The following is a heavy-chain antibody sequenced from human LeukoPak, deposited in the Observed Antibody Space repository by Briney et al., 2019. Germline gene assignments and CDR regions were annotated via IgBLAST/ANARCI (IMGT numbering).Heavy chain of an antibody. D-gene: IGHD5-18*01. Sequence: GGSLRLSCAGSGFSFSTYGYNWVRQAPGKGLEWVASISASGHYIDYADSVRGRFTISRDNARNSLYLQMNSLRAEDTAVYYCERERHTAMVYSYNYLDVWGTGTTVTVSS. CDR1: GFSFSTYG. J-gene: IGHJ6*03. CDR2: ISASGHYI. V-gene: IGHV3-21*04. CDR3: ERERHTAMVYSYNYLDV.